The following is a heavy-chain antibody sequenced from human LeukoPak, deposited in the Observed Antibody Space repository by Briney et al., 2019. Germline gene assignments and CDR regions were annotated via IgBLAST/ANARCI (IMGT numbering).Heavy chain of an antibody. CDR2: IYTSGST. CDR1: GGSISSGSYY. D-gene: IGHD1-1*01. Sequence: SETLSLTCTVSGGSISSGSYYWSWIRQPAGKGLEWIGRIYTSGSTNYNPSLKSRVTISVDTSKNQFSLKLSSVTAADTAVYYCASQLESYYYYMDVWGKGTTVTVSS. V-gene: IGHV4-61*02. J-gene: IGHJ6*03. CDR3: ASQLESYYYYMDV.